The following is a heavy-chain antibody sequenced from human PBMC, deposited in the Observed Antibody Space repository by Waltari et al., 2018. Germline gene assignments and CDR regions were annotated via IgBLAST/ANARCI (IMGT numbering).Heavy chain of an antibody. CDR1: GFTFIRFA. D-gene: IGHD7-27*01. V-gene: IGHV3-48*02. Sequence: EVQLVEAGGGLVQPGRSLSRSGYGFGFTFIRFALNRARRAPGKELGWISLISSSSGTIYYADSVKGRFTISRDNAKNTLYLQMNSLRDEDTALYYCARNWGIDYWGQGTLVTVSS. CDR2: ISSSSGTI. CDR3: ARNWGIDY. J-gene: IGHJ4*02.